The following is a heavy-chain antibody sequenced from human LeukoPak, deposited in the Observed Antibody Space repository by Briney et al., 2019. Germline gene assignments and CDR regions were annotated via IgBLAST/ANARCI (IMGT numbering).Heavy chain of an antibody. J-gene: IGHJ4*02. CDR2: IWYDGSNK. CDR1: GFTFSSYG. D-gene: IGHD5-12*01. Sequence: GGSLRLSCAASGFTFSSYGVPWVRQAPGKGLEWVAVIWYDGSNKYYADSVKGRFTISRDNSKNTLYLQMNSLRAEDTAVYYCARDRVATPHYYFDYWGQGTLVTVSS. CDR3: ARDRVATPHYYFDY. V-gene: IGHV3-33*01.